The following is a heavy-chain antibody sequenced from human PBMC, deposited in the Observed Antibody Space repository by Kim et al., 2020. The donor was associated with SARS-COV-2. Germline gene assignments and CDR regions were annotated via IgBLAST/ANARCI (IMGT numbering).Heavy chain of an antibody. CDR3: ARGRIAVAGMGGYYYYGMDV. Sequence: ASVKVSCKASGYTFTGYYMHWVRQAPGQGLEWMGWINPNSGGTNYAQKFQGRVTMTRDTSISTAYMELSRLRSDDTAVYYCARGRIAVAGMGGYYYYGMDVWGPGTTVTVSS. V-gene: IGHV1-2*02. D-gene: IGHD6-13*01. CDR2: INPNSGGT. J-gene: IGHJ6*02. CDR1: GYTFTGYY.